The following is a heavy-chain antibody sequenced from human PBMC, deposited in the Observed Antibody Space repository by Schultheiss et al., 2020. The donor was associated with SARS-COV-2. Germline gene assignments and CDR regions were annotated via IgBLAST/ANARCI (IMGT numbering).Heavy chain of an antibody. Sequence: GESLKISCAASGFTFSSYSMNWVRQAPGKGLEWVSYISSSSSYTNYADSVKGRFTISRDNAKNSLYLQMNSLRAEDTAVYYCARASSSWYCLDYWGQGTLVTVSS. V-gene: IGHV3-21*05. CDR3: ARASSSWYCLDY. D-gene: IGHD6-13*01. J-gene: IGHJ4*02. CDR2: ISSSSSYT. CDR1: GFTFSSYS.